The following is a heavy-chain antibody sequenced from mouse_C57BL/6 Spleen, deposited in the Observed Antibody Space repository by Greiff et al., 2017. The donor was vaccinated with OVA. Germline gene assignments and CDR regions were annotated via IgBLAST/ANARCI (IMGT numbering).Heavy chain of an antibody. CDR3: ARGDYDGGDAMDY. V-gene: IGHV1-4*01. CDR2: INPSSGYT. CDR1: GYTFTSYT. D-gene: IGHD2-4*01. J-gene: IGHJ4*01. Sequence: VKLQESGPELVRPGASVKMSCKASGYTFTSYTMHWVKQRPGQGLEWIGYINPSSGYTKYNQKFKDKATLTADKSSSTAYMQLSSLTSEDSAVYYCARGDYDGGDAMDYWGQGTSVTVSS.